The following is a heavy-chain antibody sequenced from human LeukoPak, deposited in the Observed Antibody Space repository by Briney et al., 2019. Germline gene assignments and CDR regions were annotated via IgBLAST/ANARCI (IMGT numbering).Heavy chain of an antibody. CDR3: ARDEAYGSGSYGDY. V-gene: IGHV3-21*01. CDR2: ISSSSSYI. CDR1: GFTFGDYA. Sequence: GGSLRLSCTASGFTFGDYAMNWVRQAPGKGLEWVSSISSSSSYIYYADSVKGRFTISRDNAKNSLYLQMNSLRAEDTAVYYCARDEAYGSGSYGDYWGQGTLVTVSS. J-gene: IGHJ4*02. D-gene: IGHD3-10*01.